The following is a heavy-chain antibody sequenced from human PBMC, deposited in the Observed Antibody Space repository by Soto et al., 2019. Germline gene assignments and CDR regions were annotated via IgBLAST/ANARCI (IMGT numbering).Heavy chain of an antibody. J-gene: IGHJ4*02. CDR3: AREGAHYTPLDH. D-gene: IGHD2-15*01. Sequence: GASVKVSCKASGYTFTDYAIHWVRPAPGQGLEWMGWINVGNGNTGYSRKFQGRVTNARDMSASTAYIEVTSLTSEDTAIYYCAREGAHYTPLDHGGQGTLVTVSS. CDR2: INVGNGNT. V-gene: IGHV1-3*01. CDR1: GYTFTDYA.